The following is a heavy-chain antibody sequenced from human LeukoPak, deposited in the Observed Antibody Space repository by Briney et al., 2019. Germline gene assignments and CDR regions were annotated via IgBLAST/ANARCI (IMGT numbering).Heavy chain of an antibody. V-gene: IGHV4-39*07. CDR2: MYYSGST. CDR3: ARGHWFDP. J-gene: IGHJ5*02. CDR1: GTSMTNTPSY. Sequence: SETLSLTCSVSGTSMTNTPSYWGWVRHSPGKGLEWIATMYYSGSTYYNPSLKSRVTISVDTSKNQFSLKLSSVTAADTAVYYCARGHWFDPWGQGTLVTVSS.